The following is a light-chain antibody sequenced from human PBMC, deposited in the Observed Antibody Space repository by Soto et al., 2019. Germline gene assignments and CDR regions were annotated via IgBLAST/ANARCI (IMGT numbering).Light chain of an antibody. CDR1: QSISSW. CDR2: GAS. CDR3: HQYHSWPPLT. Sequence: TLPASVRDRVTITCRASQSISSWLAWYQQKPGQAPRLLIYGASTRATGVPARFSGSGSGTEFTLTISSLQSEDFAVYYCHQYHSWPPLTFGGGTKVDIK. V-gene: IGKV3-15*01. J-gene: IGKJ4*01.